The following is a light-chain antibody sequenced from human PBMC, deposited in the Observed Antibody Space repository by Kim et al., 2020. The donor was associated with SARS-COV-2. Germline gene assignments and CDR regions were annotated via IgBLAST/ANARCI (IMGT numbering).Light chain of an antibody. CDR1: QDINSY. J-gene: IGKJ5*01. Sequence: IQLTQSPSSLSASIGHRVTITCRASQDINSYLVWYQQKPGKAPNLLIYGASTLQSGVPSRFSGSGSGTDFTLTISSLQPEDVASYYCQHFKHYPFTFGQGTRLEIK. V-gene: IGKV1-9*01. CDR3: QHFKHYPFT. CDR2: GAS.